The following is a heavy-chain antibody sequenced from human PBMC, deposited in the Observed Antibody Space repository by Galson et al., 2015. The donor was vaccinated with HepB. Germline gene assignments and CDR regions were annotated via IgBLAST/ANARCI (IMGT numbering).Heavy chain of an antibody. J-gene: IGHJ4*02. V-gene: IGHV3-23*01. CDR3: AKSAADYYDSSGSLK. D-gene: IGHD3-22*01. CDR2: ISGSGDST. CDR1: RFTFSSFA. Sequence: SLRLSCAASRFTFSSFAMNWVRQAPGKGLEWVSVISGSGDSTDYADSVKGRFTISRGNSKNTLYLQMNSLRAEDTAIYYCAKSAADYYDSSGSLKWGRGTLVTVSS.